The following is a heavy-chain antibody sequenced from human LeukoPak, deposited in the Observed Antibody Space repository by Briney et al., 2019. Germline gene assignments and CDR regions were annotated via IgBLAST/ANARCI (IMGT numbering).Heavy chain of an antibody. V-gene: IGHV3-66*01. CDR1: GFTVSSNY. D-gene: IGHD6-13*01. CDR3: ARDDGTAAGTGDYYYYGMDV. Sequence: GGSLRLSCAASGFTVSSNYMSWVRQAPGKGLEWVSVIYSGGSTYYADSVKGRFTISRDNFKNTLYLQMNSLRAEDTAVYYCARDDGTAAGTGDYYYYGMDVWGQGTTVTVSS. J-gene: IGHJ6*02. CDR2: IYSGGST.